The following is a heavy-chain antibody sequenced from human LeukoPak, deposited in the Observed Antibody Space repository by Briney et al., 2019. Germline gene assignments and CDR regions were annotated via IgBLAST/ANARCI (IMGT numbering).Heavy chain of an antibody. Sequence: GGSLRLSCAASGFTFSSYWMSWVRQAPGKGLEWVANIKQDGSEKYYVDSVKGRFTISRDNAKNSLYLQMNSLKLEDTALYYCVKDRDFWSGLDVWGQGTMVTVS. J-gene: IGHJ6*02. D-gene: IGHD3-3*01. CDR3: VKDRDFWSGLDV. CDR1: GFTFSSYW. CDR2: IKQDGSEK. V-gene: IGHV3-7*03.